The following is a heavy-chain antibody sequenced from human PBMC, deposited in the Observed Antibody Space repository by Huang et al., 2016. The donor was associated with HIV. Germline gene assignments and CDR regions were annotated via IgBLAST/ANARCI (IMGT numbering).Heavy chain of an antibody. Sequence: QVQLVQSGAEVKKPGASVKVSCKPSGYTFADYFIHWVRQAPGQGLEWSAGLNPKNGATNYAQKFLGRVTVTGDTSINTAYMEFSGLTSDDTANYYCTRDGVAPDEEFDYWGQGTLIIVSS. CDR2: LNPKNGAT. CDR3: TRDGVAPDEEFDY. CDR1: GYTFADYF. D-gene: IGHD5-12*01. J-gene: IGHJ4*02. V-gene: IGHV1-2*02.